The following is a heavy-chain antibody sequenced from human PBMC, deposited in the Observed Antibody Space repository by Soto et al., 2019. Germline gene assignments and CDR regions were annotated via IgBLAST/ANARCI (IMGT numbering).Heavy chain of an antibody. D-gene: IGHD1-26*01. Sequence: ESGGGVVQPGRSLRLSCAASGFTFSSYAMHWVRQAPGKGLEWVAVISYDGSNKYYADSVKGRFTISRDNSKNTLYLQMNSLRAEDTAVYYCARSRDASGSYLDYWGQGTLVTVSS. CDR1: GFTFSSYA. J-gene: IGHJ4*02. V-gene: IGHV3-30-3*01. CDR2: ISYDGSNK. CDR3: ARSRDASGSYLDY.